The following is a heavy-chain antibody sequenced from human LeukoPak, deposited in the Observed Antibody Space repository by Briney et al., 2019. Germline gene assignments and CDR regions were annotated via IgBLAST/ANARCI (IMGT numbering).Heavy chain of an antibody. CDR3: AKGLSRYFDWLLQTTNYFDY. CDR1: GFTFSSYG. Sequence: GGSLRLSCAASGFTFSSYGMHWVRQAPGKGLEWVAVISYDGSNKYYADSVKGRFTISRDNSKNTLYLHMNSLRAEDTAVYYCAKGLSRYFDWLLQTTNYFDYWGQGTLVTVSS. CDR2: ISYDGSNK. D-gene: IGHD3-9*01. V-gene: IGHV3-30*18. J-gene: IGHJ4*02.